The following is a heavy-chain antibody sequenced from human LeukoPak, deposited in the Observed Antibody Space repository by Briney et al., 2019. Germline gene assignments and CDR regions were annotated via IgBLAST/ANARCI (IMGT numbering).Heavy chain of an antibody. CDR1: GGSIYNYY. J-gene: IGHJ4*02. CDR3: ARGVTFEY. Sequence: SETLSLTCTVSGGSIYNYYWSWVRQPPGKGLEWIGYVYHTGSTTYNPSLKSRVTISVDTSKKEFSLKLTFVNAADTAIYYCARGVTFEYWGQGILVTVSS. V-gene: IGHV4-59*01. CDR2: VYHTGST.